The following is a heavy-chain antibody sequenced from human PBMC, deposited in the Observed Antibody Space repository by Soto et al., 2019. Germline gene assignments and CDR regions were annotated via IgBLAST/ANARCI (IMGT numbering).Heavy chain of an antibody. J-gene: IGHJ5*02. CDR3: AAESSQLLWFGELLS. CDR2: ISYTGDAT. Sequence: PGGSLRLSCVGSEISFRHYAMNWVRQAPGKGLEWVSSISYTGDATNYADSVKGRFTISRDNSKSTLYLRMSSLRADDTAVYYCAAESSQLLWFGELLSWGQGTLVTV. CDR1: EISFRHYA. D-gene: IGHD3-10*01. V-gene: IGHV3-23*01.